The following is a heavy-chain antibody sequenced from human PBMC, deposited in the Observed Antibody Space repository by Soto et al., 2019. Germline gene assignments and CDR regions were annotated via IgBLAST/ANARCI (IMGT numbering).Heavy chain of an antibody. V-gene: IGHV4-38-2*02. Sequence: SETLSLTCAVSGYSISSGYYWGWIRQPPGKGLEWIGSIYHSGSTYYNPSLKSRVTISVDTSKNQFSLKLSSVTAADTAVYYCARDYSGSYDYWGQGTLVTVSS. CDR1: GYSISSGYY. D-gene: IGHD1-26*01. J-gene: IGHJ4*02. CDR2: IYHSGST. CDR3: ARDYSGSYDY.